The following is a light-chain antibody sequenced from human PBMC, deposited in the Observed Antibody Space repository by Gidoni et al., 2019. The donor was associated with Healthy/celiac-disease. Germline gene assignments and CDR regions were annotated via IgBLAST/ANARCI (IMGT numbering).Light chain of an antibody. CDR2: DAS. CDR1: QDISNY. J-gene: IGKJ4*01. Sequence: SPSSLSASVGDRVTLTCQASQDISNYLNWYQQKPGKAPKLLIYDASKLDTGVPSRFSGSGSGTDFTFTISSLQSEDIATYYCQQYDNLPLTFGGGTKVEIK. CDR3: QQYDNLPLT. V-gene: IGKV1-33*01.